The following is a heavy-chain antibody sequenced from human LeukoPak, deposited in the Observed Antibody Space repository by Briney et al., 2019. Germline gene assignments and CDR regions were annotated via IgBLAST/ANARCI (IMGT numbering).Heavy chain of an antibody. J-gene: IGHJ4*02. CDR1: GGSISSYY. CDR2: IHDEGRVT. Sequence: ETLSLTCTVSGGSISSYYWSWIRQPPGKGLEWEANIHDEGRVTNYVDSVKDRFTISRDDAKKSEYLQLNSLRAEDTALYYCARGRGWVDHWGQGTLVTVSS. D-gene: IGHD3-16*01. V-gene: IGHV3-7*01. CDR3: ARGRGWVDH.